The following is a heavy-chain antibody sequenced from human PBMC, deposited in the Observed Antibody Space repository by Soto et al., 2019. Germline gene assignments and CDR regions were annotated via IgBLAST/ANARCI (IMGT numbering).Heavy chain of an antibody. D-gene: IGHD3-22*01. Sequence: VQLVESGGGVVQPGRSLRLSCAASGFTFSSYGMHWVRQAPGKGLEWVAAISYDRTNKHYADSVKGRFTISRDNSKNTLYMDMNSLRAEDTAVYFCASGTGMIVVVDDAFDIWGQGTMVIVSS. V-gene: IGHV3-33*05. J-gene: IGHJ3*02. CDR1: GFTFSSYG. CDR3: ASGTGMIVVVDDAFDI. CDR2: ISYDRTNK.